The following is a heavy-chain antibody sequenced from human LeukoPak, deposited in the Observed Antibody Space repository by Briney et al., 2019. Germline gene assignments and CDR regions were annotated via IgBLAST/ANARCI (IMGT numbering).Heavy chain of an antibody. CDR1: GFTFSDHY. D-gene: IGHD6-19*01. Sequence: GGSLRLSCAASGFTFSDHYMDWVRQAPGKGLEWVANIKQDGSEKYYVDSVRGRFTISRDNAKNSLYLQMNSLRDEDTAVYYCARRGGRSSGWYYWGQGTLVTVSS. CDR2: IKQDGSEK. J-gene: IGHJ4*02. CDR3: ARRGGRSSGWYY. V-gene: IGHV3-7*01.